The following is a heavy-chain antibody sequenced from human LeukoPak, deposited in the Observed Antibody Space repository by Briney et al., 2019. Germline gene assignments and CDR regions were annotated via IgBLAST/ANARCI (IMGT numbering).Heavy chain of an antibody. Sequence: ASVKVSCKASGYTFTSYDINWVRQATGQGLEWMGWMNPNSGNTGYAQKFQGRVTMTRNTSISTAYMELSSLRSEDTAVYYCARGYCSGGSCYLYYFDYWGQGTLVTVYS. CDR1: GYTFTSYD. CDR3: ARGYCSGGSCYLYYFDY. J-gene: IGHJ4*02. D-gene: IGHD2-15*01. V-gene: IGHV1-8*01. CDR2: MNPNSGNT.